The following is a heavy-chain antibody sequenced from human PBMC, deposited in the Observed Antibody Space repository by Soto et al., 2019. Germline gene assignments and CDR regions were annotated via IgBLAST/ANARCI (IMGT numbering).Heavy chain of an antibody. D-gene: IGHD3-22*01. Sequence: GGSLRLSCAASGFTFSSYAMSWVRQAPGKGLEWVSAISGSGGSTYYADSVKGRFTISRDSSKNTLYLQMNSLRAEDTAVYYCATYKPPYYYDSSGYFDDWGQRTLVTVSS. V-gene: IGHV3-23*01. CDR3: ATYKPPYYYDSSGYFDD. CDR1: GFTFSSYA. J-gene: IGHJ4*02. CDR2: ISGSGGST.